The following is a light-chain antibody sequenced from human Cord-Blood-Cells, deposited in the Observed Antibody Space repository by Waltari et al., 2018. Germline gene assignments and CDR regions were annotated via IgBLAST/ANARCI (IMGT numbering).Light chain of an antibody. Sequence: EIVLTQSPGTLSLSPGERATLPCRASQSVSSSYLAWYQQKPGQAPRLRIYGASSRATGIPDRFSGSGSGTDFTFTISRLEPRDFAVYYCQQYGSSHTFGQGTKLEI. J-gene: IGKJ2*01. V-gene: IGKV3-20*01. CDR3: QQYGSSHT. CDR2: GAS. CDR1: QSVSSSY.